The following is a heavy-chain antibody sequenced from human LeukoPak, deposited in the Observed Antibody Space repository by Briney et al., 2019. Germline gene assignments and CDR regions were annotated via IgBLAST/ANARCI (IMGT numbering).Heavy chain of an antibody. V-gene: IGHV3-30-3*01. J-gene: IGHJ4*02. D-gene: IGHD6-13*01. Sequence: PGGSLRLSCAASGFPFSSYAMHWVRQAPGKGLEWVAVISYDGSNKYYADSVKGRFTISRDNSKNTLYLQMNSLRAEDTAVYYCARDHYSSSFYFDYWGQGTLVTVSS. CDR3: ARDHYSSSFYFDY. CDR2: ISYDGSNK. CDR1: GFPFSSYA.